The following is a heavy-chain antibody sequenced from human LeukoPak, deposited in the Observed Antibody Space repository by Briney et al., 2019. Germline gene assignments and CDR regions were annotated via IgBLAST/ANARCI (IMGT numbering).Heavy chain of an antibody. CDR2: INHSGST. CDR3: ARERTVDGYPYYVDY. Sequence: PSETLSLTCAAYGGSFSGYYWSWIRQPPGKGLEWIGEINHSGSTNYNPSLKSRVTISVDTSKNQFSLKLSSVTAADTAVYYCARERTVDGYPYYVDYWGQGPLVTVSS. J-gene: IGHJ4*02. CDR1: GGSFSGYY. V-gene: IGHV4-34*01. D-gene: IGHD3-22*01.